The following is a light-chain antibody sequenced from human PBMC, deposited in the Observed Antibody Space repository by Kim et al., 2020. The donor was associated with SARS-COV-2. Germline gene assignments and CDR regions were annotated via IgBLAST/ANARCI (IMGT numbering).Light chain of an antibody. CDR2: SVS. V-gene: IGKV3-15*01. Sequence: GSPGERATLVCRASQSVSRHLAWYQQKPGQAPSLLIYSVSTRATGVPARFSASGSGTEFTLTINSLQSEDFAVYYCQQHNAWPLTFGGGTKVDIK. CDR3: QQHNAWPLT. J-gene: IGKJ4*01. CDR1: QSVSRH.